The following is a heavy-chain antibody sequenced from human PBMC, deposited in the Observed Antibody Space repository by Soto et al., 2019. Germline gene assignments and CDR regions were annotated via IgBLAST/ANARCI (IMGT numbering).Heavy chain of an antibody. D-gene: IGHD1-1*01. CDR1: GFTISSNA. Sequence: PGGSLRLSCAACGFTISSNAMYWVRQAPGKGLEWVSGISDRGDTTHYADSVKGRFTISRDTSKNTLYLQLNALRADDTAVYYCAKDKPGTTSFDYWGQGTLVTVSS. CDR3: AKDKPGTTSFDY. CDR2: ISDRGDTT. V-gene: IGHV3-23*01. J-gene: IGHJ4*02.